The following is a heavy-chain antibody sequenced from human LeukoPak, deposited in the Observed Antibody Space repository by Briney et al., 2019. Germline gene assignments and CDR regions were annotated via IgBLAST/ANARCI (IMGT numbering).Heavy chain of an antibody. Sequence: SETLSLTCAVYGGSFSGYYWSWIRQPPGKGLEWIGEINHSGSTNYNPSLKSRVTISVDTSKHQFSLKLSSVTAADTAVYYCARAFVVVVPAANWFDPWGQGTLVTVSS. D-gene: IGHD2-2*01. J-gene: IGHJ5*02. CDR3: ARAFVVVVPAANWFDP. V-gene: IGHV4-34*01. CDR2: INHSGST. CDR1: GGSFSGYY.